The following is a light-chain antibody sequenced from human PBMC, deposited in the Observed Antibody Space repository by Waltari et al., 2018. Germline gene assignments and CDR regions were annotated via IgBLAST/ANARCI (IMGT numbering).Light chain of an antibody. Sequence: DIQMTQSPSSLSASVGDRVTITCRASQSISTYLHWYQQKPGKAPKLLVYASSHFQTGVSSRFSGSGSGTDFTLTISSLEPEDFATYYCQQTYGSPPTFGPGTKVDI. CDR3: QQTYGSPPT. CDR1: QSISTY. V-gene: IGKV1-39*01. J-gene: IGKJ3*01. CDR2: ASS.